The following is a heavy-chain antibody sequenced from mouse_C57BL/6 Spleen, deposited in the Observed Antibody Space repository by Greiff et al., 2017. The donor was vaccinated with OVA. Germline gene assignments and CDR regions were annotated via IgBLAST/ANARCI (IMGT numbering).Heavy chain of an antibody. D-gene: IGHD1-1*01. CDR2: IWRGGST. J-gene: IGHJ1*03. CDR3: AKNEGYYGSSYWYFDV. Sequence: VKLVESGPGLVQPSQSLSITCTVSGFSLTSYGVHWVRQSPGKGLEWLGVIWRGGSTDYNAAFMSRLSITKDNSKSQVFFKMNSLQADDTAIYYCAKNEGYYGSSYWYFDVWGTGTTVTVSS. V-gene: IGHV2-5*01. CDR1: GFSLTSYG.